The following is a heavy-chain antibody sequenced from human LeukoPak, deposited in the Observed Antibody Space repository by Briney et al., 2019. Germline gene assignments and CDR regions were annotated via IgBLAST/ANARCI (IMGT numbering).Heavy chain of an antibody. V-gene: IGHV3-48*03. Sequence: GGSLRLSCAASGFTFSSYEMNWVRQAPGKGLEWVSYISSSGSTIYYADSVKGRFTISRDNAKNSLYLQMNSLRAEDTAVYYCAKGSITMVRHPTYGGLYYYYYMDVWGKGTTVTISS. CDR1: GFTFSSYE. CDR3: AKGSITMVRHPTYGGLYYYYYMDV. CDR2: ISSSGSTI. D-gene: IGHD3-10*01. J-gene: IGHJ6*03.